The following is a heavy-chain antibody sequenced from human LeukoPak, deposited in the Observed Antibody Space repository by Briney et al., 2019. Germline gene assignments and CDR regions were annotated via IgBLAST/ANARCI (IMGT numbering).Heavy chain of an antibody. CDR2: MNPNSGNT. V-gene: IGHV1-8*01. CDR1: GYTFTSYD. CDR3: ARGPPFTYYDFWSGYCPRPDAFDI. D-gene: IGHD3-3*01. J-gene: IGHJ3*02. Sequence: ASVKVSCKASGYTFTSYDINWVRQATGQGLEWMGWMNPNSGNTGYAQKFQGRVTMTRNTSISTAYMELSSLRSEDTAVYYCARGPPFTYYDFWSGYCPRPDAFDIWGQGTMVTVSS.